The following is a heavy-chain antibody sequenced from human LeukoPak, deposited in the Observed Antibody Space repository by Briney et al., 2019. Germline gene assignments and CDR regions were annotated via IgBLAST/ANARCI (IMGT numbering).Heavy chain of an antibody. V-gene: IGHV3-15*01. CDR2: IKSKGAGGTA. J-gene: IGHJ4*02. CDR3: TDSIIGGAH. Sequence: PGGSLRLSCIVSRVTLSDAWMTWVRQAPGKGLESVARIKSKGAGGTADYAAPVKGRFTISRDDSKNMLFLQMNSLKIEDTAVYYCTDSIIGGAHWGQGTLVTVSS. CDR1: RVTLSDAW. D-gene: IGHD1-26*01.